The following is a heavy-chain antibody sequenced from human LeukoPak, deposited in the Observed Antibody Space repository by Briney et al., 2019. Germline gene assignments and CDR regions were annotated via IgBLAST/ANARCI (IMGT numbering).Heavy chain of an antibody. CDR3: AKDGYCTNGVCLV. J-gene: IGHJ4*02. Sequence: PGGSLRLSCAAAGFTFSSYAMHWVRQAPGKGLEWVAVISYDGSNKYYADSVKGRFTISRDNSKNTLYLQMNSLRAEDTAVYYCAKDGYCTNGVCLVWGQGTLVTVSS. D-gene: IGHD2-8*01. CDR1: GFTFSSYA. CDR2: ISYDGSNK. V-gene: IGHV3-30-3*01.